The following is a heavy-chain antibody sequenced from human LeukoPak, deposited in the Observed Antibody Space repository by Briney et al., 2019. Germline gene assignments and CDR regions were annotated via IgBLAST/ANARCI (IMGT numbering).Heavy chain of an antibody. V-gene: IGHV1-69*05. D-gene: IGHD3-3*01. CDR1: GGTFSRYA. CDR2: IIPIFGTA. J-gene: IGHJ4*02. Sequence: SVKVSCTASGGTFSRYAISLVRQPPGQGLEWMGGIIPIFGTATYAQKFQGRVTITTDESTSTAYIERSSLRSEDTAVYYCAIKTYYDFWSGYPAYWGQGTLVTVSS. CDR3: AIKTYYDFWSGYPAY.